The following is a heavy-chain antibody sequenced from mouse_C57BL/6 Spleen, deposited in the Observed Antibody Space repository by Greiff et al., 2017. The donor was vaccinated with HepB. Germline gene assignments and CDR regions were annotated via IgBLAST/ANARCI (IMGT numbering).Heavy chain of an antibody. V-gene: IGHV5-4*01. CDR3: ARDPMVTTSGYFDY. Sequence: EVQLKESGGGLVKPGGSLKLSCAASGFTFSSYAMSWVRQTPEKRLEWVATISDGGSYTYYPDNVKGRFTISRDNAKNNLYLQMSHLKSEDTAMYYCARDPMVTTSGYFDYWGQGTTLTVSS. CDR2: ISDGGSYT. D-gene: IGHD2-2*01. J-gene: IGHJ2*01. CDR1: GFTFSSYA.